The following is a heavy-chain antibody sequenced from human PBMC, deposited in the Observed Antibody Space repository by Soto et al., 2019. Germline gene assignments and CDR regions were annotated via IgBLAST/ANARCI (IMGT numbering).Heavy chain of an antibody. CDR3: ARHTYAGRDYDSSGYYYVVAFDI. D-gene: IGHD3-22*01. CDR2: IDPSDSYT. CDR1: GYSFTSYW. Sequence: PGESLKISCKGSGYSFTSYWISWVRQMPGKGLEWMGRIDPSDSYTNYSPSLQGHVTISADKSISTAYLQWSSLKASDTAMYYCARHTYAGRDYDSSGYYYVVAFDIWGQGTMVTVSS. J-gene: IGHJ3*02. V-gene: IGHV5-10-1*01.